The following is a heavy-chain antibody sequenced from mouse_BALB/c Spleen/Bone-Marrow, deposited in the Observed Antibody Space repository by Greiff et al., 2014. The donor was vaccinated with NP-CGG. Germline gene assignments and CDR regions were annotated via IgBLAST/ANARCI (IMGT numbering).Heavy chain of an antibody. Sequence: QVPLKESGGELVKPGGSVKLSCKASGYTFTSYFMYWVEQRPGKGLEWIGGINPSNGGTNFNEKFKSKATLAVDKSSSAAYMQLGSLTSEDSAVYYCTRYTYGDYPYYYAMDYWGQGTSVTVSS. CDR1: GYTFTSYF. CDR2: INPSNGGT. D-gene: IGHD2-13*01. V-gene: IGHV1S81*02. J-gene: IGHJ4*01. CDR3: TRYTYGDYPYYYAMDY.